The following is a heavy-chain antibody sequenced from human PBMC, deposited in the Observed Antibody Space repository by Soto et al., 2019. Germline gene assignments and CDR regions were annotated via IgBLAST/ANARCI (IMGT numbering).Heavy chain of an antibody. Sequence: VASVQVSCKASGFTFTSSAVQWVRQARGQRLEWIGWIVVGSGNTNYAQKFQERVTITRDMSTSTAYMELSSLRSEDTAVYYCAAGLYSSSSPCAYGMDVWGQGTTVTVSS. CDR3: AAGLYSSSSPCAYGMDV. V-gene: IGHV1-58*01. CDR1: GFTFTSSA. J-gene: IGHJ6*02. CDR2: IVVGSGNT. D-gene: IGHD6-6*01.